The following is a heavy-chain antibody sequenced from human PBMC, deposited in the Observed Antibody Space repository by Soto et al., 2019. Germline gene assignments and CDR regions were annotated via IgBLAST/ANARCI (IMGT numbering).Heavy chain of an antibody. CDR1: GFTFSSYS. Sequence: GWSLRLSCAASGFTFSSYSMNWVRQAPGKGLEWVSSISSSSSYIYYADSVKGRFTISRDNAKNSLYLQMNSLRAEDTAVYYCARDGTNIFGVVIVFDYWGQGTLVTVSS. V-gene: IGHV3-21*01. CDR3: ARDGTNIFGVVIVFDY. CDR2: ISSSSSYI. D-gene: IGHD3-3*02. J-gene: IGHJ4*02.